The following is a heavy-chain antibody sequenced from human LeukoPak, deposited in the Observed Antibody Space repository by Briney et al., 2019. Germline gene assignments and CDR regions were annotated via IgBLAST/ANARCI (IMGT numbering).Heavy chain of an antibody. CDR1: GFTFSSYS. CDR2: ISSSSSYI. Sequence: PGGSLRLSCPASGFTFSSYSMNWVRQAPGKGLEWVSSISSSSSYIYYADSVKGRFTISRDNAKNSLYLQMNSLRAEDTAVYYCARDVGEEHYYDSSGPIIGWGQGTLVTVSS. D-gene: IGHD3-22*01. J-gene: IGHJ4*02. V-gene: IGHV3-21*01. CDR3: ARDVGEEHYYDSSGPIIG.